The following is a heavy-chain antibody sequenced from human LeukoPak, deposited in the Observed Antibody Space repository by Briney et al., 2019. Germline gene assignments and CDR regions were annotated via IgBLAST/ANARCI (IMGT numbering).Heavy chain of an antibody. J-gene: IGHJ6*02. CDR2: ISSSSSYI. CDR1: GFTFSSYS. Sequence: GGSLRLSCAASGFTFSSYSMNWVRQAPGKGLEWVSSISSSSSYIYYADSVKGRFTISRDNAKNSLYLQMNSLRAEDTAVYYCAREHDSLPSGMDVWGQGTTVTVSS. V-gene: IGHV3-21*01. CDR3: AREHDSLPSGMDV. D-gene: IGHD3-22*01.